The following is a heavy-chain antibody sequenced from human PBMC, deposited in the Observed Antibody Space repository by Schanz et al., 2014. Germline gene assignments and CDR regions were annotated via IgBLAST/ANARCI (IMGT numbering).Heavy chain of an antibody. CDR3: AREIPAGGHFDY. D-gene: IGHD2-15*01. CDR1: GFPFSSHG. J-gene: IGHJ4*02. Sequence: QVQLVESGGVVVQPVRSLKLSCAASGFPFSSHGMHWVRQAPAKGLEWVAVVGDTGTTKFYADSVKGRLTVSRDNSKNTLYLRMISLRAEDTAMFYCAREIPAGGHFDYWGQGTLVSVSS. V-gene: IGHV3-30*03. CDR2: VGDTGTTK.